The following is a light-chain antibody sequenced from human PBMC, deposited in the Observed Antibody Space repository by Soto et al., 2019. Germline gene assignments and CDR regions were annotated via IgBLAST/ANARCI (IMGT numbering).Light chain of an antibody. V-gene: IGLV1-44*01. CDR1: SSNIGTSS. Sequence: QSVLTQPHSASGTPGQRVTISCSGSSSNIGTSSVPWFQQLPATAPKLLISTTNQRPSGVPERFSGSKSGTSASLAISGLQSEDEADYYCAAWDDSLNGHVFGTGTKLTVL. J-gene: IGLJ1*01. CDR3: AAWDDSLNGHV. CDR2: TTN.